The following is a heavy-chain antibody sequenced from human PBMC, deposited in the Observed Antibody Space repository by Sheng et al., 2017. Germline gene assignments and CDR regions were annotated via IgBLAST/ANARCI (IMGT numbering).Heavy chain of an antibody. CDR2: VWSDGHTT. J-gene: IGHJ4*02. V-gene: IGHV3-33*06. CDR3: AKGSSRGTYPYLDF. CDR1: DFSFRDYA. D-gene: IGHD1-1*01. Sequence: QIQLVESGGGVVQPGRSLRLSCAASDFSFRDYAMHWVRQAPGKGPEWVAVVWSDGHTTYYGDSVKGRFTVSSDISNNRLYLQMNSLSAEDTAVYYCAKGSSRGTYPYLDFWGQGTLVTVSS.